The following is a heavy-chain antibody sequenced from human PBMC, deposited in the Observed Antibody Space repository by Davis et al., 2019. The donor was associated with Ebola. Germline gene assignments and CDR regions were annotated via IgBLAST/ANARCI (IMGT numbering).Heavy chain of an antibody. CDR1: GYTFTSYY. V-gene: IGHV1-46*01. J-gene: IGHJ6*02. CDR2: INPSGGST. D-gene: IGHD2-2*01. Sequence: ASVKVSCKASGYTFTSYYMHWVRQAPGQGLEWMGIINPSGGSTSYAQKFQGRVTMTRDTSTSTVYMELSRLRSEDTAVYYCAREKEYQLLFWDGMDVWGQGTTVTVSS. CDR3: AREKEYQLLFWDGMDV.